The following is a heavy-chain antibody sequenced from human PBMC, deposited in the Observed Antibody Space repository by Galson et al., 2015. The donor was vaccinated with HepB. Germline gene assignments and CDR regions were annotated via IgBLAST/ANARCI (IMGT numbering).Heavy chain of an antibody. D-gene: IGHD6-6*01. J-gene: IGHJ6*03. Sequence: QSGAEVKKPGGSLKISCKASGFTFTSSAVQWVRQARGQRLEWIGWIVVGSGNTNYAQKFQERVTITRDMSTSTAYMELSSLRSEDTAVYYCARDAQYSSSWGYYYYYMDVWGKGTTVTVSS. CDR1: GFTFTSSA. CDR2: IVVGSGNT. V-gene: IGHV1-58*01. CDR3: ARDAQYSSSWGYYYYYMDV.